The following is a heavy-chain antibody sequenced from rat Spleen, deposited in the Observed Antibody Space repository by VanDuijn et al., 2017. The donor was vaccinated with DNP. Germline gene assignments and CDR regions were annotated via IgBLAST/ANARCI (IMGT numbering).Heavy chain of an antibody. J-gene: IGHJ3*01. CDR3: ATSESAGFVY. CDR1: GFTLNKYW. CDR2: ISYDGTNT. Sequence: EVQLVESGGGLVQPERSLKLSCAASGFTLNKYWMTWVRQAPGKGLEWIASISYDGTNTYYRDSVKGRFTISRDNAKSTLYLQMDSLRSEDTATYYCATSESAGFVYWGQGTLVTVSS. V-gene: IGHV5-29*01. D-gene: IGHD3-7*01.